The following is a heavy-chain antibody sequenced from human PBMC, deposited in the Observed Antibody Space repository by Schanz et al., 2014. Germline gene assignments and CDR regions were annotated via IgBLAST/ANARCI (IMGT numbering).Heavy chain of an antibody. CDR1: GFTFSSYG. J-gene: IGHJ4*02. Sequence: VQLVESGGGVVQPGRSLRLSCAASGFTFSSYGMHWVRQAPGKGLEWMANIKQDGSEKYFVDAVKGRFTISRDNAKNSMYLHMKSLRGEDTAVYYCARDNYYGSGSCAYWGQGTLVTVSS. CDR3: ARDNYYGSGSCAY. CDR2: IKQDGSEK. V-gene: IGHV3-7*01. D-gene: IGHD3-10*01.